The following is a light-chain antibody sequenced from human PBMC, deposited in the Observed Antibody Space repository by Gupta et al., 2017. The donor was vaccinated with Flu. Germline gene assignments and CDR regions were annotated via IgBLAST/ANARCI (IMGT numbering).Light chain of an antibody. CDR1: QSVKKSY. V-gene: IGKV3-20*01. Sequence: RALAPVKSATLSSGASQSVKKSYLAWYQQRPGQPPRLLIYGASTRAAGAPDRFSGSGSGTEFTLTISRLDPEDVAMYFCQQEVSRPLTFGRGTKVDIK. CDR2: GAS. J-gene: IGKJ4*01. CDR3: QQEVSRPLT.